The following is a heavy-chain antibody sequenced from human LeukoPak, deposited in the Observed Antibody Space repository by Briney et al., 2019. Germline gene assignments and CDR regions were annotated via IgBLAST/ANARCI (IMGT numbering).Heavy chain of an antibody. CDR1: GHTFTRYV. D-gene: IGHD1-14*01. Sequence: ASVKVSCKASGHTFTRYVISWVRQAPGQGLEWMGWIRVDNGDTDNAQKFQGRVTITTDTSSTTIYMELRSLRSDDTAVYYCAGVNLYYNYMDVWGKGTTVTVSS. V-gene: IGHV1-18*01. CDR2: IRVDNGDT. J-gene: IGHJ6*03. CDR3: AGVNLYYNYMDV.